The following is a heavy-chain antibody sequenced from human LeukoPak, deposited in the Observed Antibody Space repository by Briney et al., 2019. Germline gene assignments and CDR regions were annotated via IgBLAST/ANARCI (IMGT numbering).Heavy chain of an antibody. V-gene: IGHV1-46*01. Sequence: ASVKVSCKAFGYTFSSNYMHWVRQAPGQGLEWMGIIDPNGGSTRYEQKFQGRVTMTRDTSTSTVYMELSSLRSEDTAVYYCARPDIVGTRDPFDYWGQGTLVIVSS. CDR1: GYTFSSNY. CDR2: IDPNGGST. D-gene: IGHD1-26*01. CDR3: ARPDIVGTRDPFDY. J-gene: IGHJ4*02.